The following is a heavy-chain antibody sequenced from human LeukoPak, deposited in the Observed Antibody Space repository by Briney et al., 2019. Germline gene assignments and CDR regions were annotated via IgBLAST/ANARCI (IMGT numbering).Heavy chain of an antibody. CDR2: IQQDGSEK. V-gene: IGHV3-7*01. Sequence: GGSLRLSCAASGFTFNYYWLTWVRQAPGKGLEWVANIQQDGSEKYYVDSVKGRFIISRDNAKNSLYLQMNSLRAEDTAVYYCAREYYGSGSPSLDYWGQGTLVTVSS. J-gene: IGHJ4*02. D-gene: IGHD3-10*01. CDR1: GFTFNYYW. CDR3: AREYYGSGSPSLDY.